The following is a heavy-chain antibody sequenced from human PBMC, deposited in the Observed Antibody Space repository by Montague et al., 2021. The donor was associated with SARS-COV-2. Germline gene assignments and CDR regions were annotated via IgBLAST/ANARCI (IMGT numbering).Heavy chain of an antibody. J-gene: IGHJ6*02. CDR1: GGSFSGYY. CDR2: ISHSGGA. Sequence: SETLSLTCAVYGGSFSGYYWCWIRQPPGKGLEWIGEISHSGGANYNPSLKRRVTISICTSKNQFSLKLSFVTAADTAVYYCSRVADRLLFLAVYYGMDVWGQGTTVTVSS. CDR3: SRVADRLLFLAVYYGMDV. V-gene: IGHV4-34*01. D-gene: IGHD2-2*01.